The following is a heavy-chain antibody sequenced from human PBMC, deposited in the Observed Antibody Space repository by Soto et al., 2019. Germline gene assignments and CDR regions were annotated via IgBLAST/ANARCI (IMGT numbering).Heavy chain of an antibody. CDR1: GGSISSGDYY. V-gene: IGHV4-30-4*01. D-gene: IGHD2-15*01. CDR2: IYYSGST. CDR3: ARGYEYCSGGSCYYGDFDY. Sequence: SETLSLSCTVSGGSISSGDYYWSWIRQPPGKGLEWIGYIYYSGSTYYNPSLKSRVTISVDTSKNQFSLKLSSVTAADTAVYYCARGYEYCSGGSCYYGDFDYCGQGTLVTVSS. J-gene: IGHJ4*02.